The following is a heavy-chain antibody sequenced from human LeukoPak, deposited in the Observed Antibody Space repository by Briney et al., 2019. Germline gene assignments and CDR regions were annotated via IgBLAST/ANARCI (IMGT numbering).Heavy chain of an antibody. CDR3: AKDLEGHHYDSSGYGY. D-gene: IGHD3-22*01. CDR2: ISWNSGSI. V-gene: IGHV3-9*01. CDR1: GFTFDDYA. Sequence: GGSLRLSCAASGFTFDDYAMHWVRQAPGKGLEWVSGISWNSGSIGYADSVKGRFTISRDNAKNSLYLQMNSLRAEDTALYYCAKDLEGHHYDSSGYGYWGQGTLVTVSS. J-gene: IGHJ4*02.